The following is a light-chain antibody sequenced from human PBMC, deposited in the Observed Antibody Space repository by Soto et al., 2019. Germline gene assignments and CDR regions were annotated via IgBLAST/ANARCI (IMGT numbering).Light chain of an antibody. CDR1: QSVSSSY. V-gene: IGKV3-20*01. J-gene: IGKJ5*01. CDR3: QQYGSSPPT. CDR2: GAS. Sequence: EIVLTQSAGTLSFSPGEIAALSFRASQSVSSSYLAWYQQKPGQAPRLLIYGASSRATGIPDRFSGSGSGTDFTLTISGLEPEDFAVYYCQQYGSSPPTFGQGTRLEI.